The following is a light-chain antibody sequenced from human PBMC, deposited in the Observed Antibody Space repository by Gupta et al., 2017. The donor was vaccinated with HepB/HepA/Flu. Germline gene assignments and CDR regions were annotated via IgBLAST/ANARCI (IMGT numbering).Light chain of an antibody. V-gene: IGKV2-30*01. CDR3: RQGTHWPVT. J-gene: IGKJ1*01. CDR2: RVS. CDR1: QSVVYTNGIAY. Sequence: DVVMTQSPLSLPVTLGQPASISCRSSQSVVYTNGIAYLSWFLQRPGQSPRRLIYRVSNRDSGVPDRFSGSGSGTDFTLKSSRVEAEDVGVYYCRQGTHWPVTFGQGTKVEI.